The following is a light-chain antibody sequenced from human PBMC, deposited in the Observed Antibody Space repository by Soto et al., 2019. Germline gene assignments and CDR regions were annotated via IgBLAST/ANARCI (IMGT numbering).Light chain of an antibody. CDR2: EVT. CDR1: RSDIGHYDF. V-gene: IGLV2-14*01. CDR3: SSYSSAGPLHV. J-gene: IGLJ1*01. Sequence: QSALTQPASVSGSPGQSITISCSGTRSDIGHYDFVSWFQQHPGKAPKLLIYEVTNRPSGVSDRFSGSSSVNTASLTISGLQPEDEADYYCSSYSSAGPLHVFGTGTKLTLL.